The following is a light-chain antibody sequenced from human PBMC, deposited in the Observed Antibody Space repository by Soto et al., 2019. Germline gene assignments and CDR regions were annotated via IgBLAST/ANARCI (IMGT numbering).Light chain of an antibody. CDR3: QQYGSSPLT. Sequence: EIVLTQSPGTLSLSPGERATLSCSASQSVSSSYLAWYQQKPGQAPRLLIYGASSRATGIPDRFSGSGSGTDFTLTISSLEPEDFAVYYCQQYGSSPLTFGGGTKVEIK. J-gene: IGKJ4*01. V-gene: IGKV3-20*01. CDR1: QSVSSSY. CDR2: GAS.